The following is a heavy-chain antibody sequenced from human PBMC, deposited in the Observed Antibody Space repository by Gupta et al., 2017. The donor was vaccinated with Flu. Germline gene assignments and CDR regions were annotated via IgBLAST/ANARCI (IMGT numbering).Heavy chain of an antibody. D-gene: IGHD3-22*01. CDR2: ISGSGTTI. CDR3: ASYYYDSSGTHF. Sequence: VRQTPKKGLEWVSYISGSGTTIYYADPVKGRFTISRDNAKNSLYLQMNSLRAEDTAAYYCASYYYDSSGTHFWGQGTLVTVSS. J-gene: IGHJ4*02. V-gene: IGHV3-48*01.